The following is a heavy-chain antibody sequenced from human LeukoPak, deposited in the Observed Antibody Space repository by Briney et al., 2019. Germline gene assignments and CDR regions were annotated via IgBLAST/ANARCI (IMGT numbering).Heavy chain of an antibody. D-gene: IGHD5-12*01. CDR3: ARDDSGYENGFDY. CDR2: IIPIFGTA. J-gene: IGHJ4*02. Sequence: GASVKVSCKASGGTFSSYAISWVRQAPGQGLEWMGGIIPIFGTANYARKFQGRVTITADKSTSTAYMELSSLRSEDTAVYYCARDDSGYENGFDYWGQGTLVTVSS. V-gene: IGHV1-69*06. CDR1: GGTFSSYA.